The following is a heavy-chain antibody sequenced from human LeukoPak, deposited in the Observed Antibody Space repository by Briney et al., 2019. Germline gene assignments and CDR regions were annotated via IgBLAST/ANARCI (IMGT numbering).Heavy chain of an antibody. D-gene: IGHD1-1*01. J-gene: IGHJ4*02. CDR1: GFSVSNYY. Sequence: GGSLRLSCAASGFSVSNYYMSWVRQAPGKGLELVSVIYSDPTTYYADSVKGRFTISRDNSKNTLYLQMNNLKAEDTAVYYCASGRWNAGIAIWGQGTLVTVHS. CDR2: IYSDPTT. V-gene: IGHV3-53*01. CDR3: ASGRWNAGIAI.